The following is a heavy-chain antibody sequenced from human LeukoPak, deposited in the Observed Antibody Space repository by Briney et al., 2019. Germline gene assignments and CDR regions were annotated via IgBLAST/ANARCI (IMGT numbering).Heavy chain of an antibody. CDR1: GFTFSSYA. Sequence: PGGSLRLSCAASGFTFSSYAMSWVRQAPGKGLEWVSAISGSGGSTYYADSVKGRFTISRDNSKNTLYLQMNSLRAEDTAVYYCAKDRLCSSTSCYVLGFDYWGQGTPVTVSS. D-gene: IGHD2-2*01. J-gene: IGHJ4*02. CDR3: AKDRLCSSTSCYVLGFDY. CDR2: ISGSGGST. V-gene: IGHV3-23*01.